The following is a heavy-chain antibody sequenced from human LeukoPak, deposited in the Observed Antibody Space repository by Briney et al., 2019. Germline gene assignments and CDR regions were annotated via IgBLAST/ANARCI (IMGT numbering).Heavy chain of an antibody. CDR1: GYTFTGYY. D-gene: IGHD6-13*01. CDR2: INPNSGGT. Sequence: ASVKVSCKASGYTFTGYYMHWVRQAPGQGLEWMGWINPNSGGTNYAQEFQGWVTMTRDTSISTAYMELSRLRSDDTAVYYCARGGRIAAAVTPYWGQGTLVTVSS. J-gene: IGHJ4*02. CDR3: ARGGRIAAAVTPY. V-gene: IGHV1-2*04.